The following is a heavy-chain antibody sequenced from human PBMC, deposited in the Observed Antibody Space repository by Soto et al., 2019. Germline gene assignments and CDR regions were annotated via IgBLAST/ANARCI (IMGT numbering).Heavy chain of an antibody. CDR2: ISSSSSTI. CDR1: GLTFSSYS. J-gene: IGHJ3*01. V-gene: IGHV3-48*01. Sequence: PGGSLRLSCAASGLTFSSYSMNWVRQAPGKGLEWVSYISSSSSTIYYADSVKGRFTISRDNAKNSLYLQMNSLRAEDTAVYYCASLWYSSSLVWGQGTMVTVSS. CDR3: ASLWYSSSLV. D-gene: IGHD6-13*01.